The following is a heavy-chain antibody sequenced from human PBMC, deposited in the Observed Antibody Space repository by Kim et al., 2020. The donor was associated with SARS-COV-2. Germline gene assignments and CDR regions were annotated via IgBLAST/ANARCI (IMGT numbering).Heavy chain of an antibody. V-gene: IGHV3-30*04. CDR1: GFTFSSYA. CDR2: ISYDGSNK. Sequence: GGSLRLSCAASGFTFSSYAMHWVRQAPGKGLEWVAVISYDGSNKYYADSVKGRFTISRDNSKNTLYLQMNSLRAEDTAVYYCARDVSSVGLAAADLYGMDVWGQGTTVTVSS. J-gene: IGHJ6*02. D-gene: IGHD6-13*01. CDR3: ARDVSSVGLAAADLYGMDV.